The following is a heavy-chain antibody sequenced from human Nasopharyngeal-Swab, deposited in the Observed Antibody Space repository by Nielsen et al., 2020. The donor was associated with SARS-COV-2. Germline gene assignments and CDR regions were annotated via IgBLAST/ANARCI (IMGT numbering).Heavy chain of an antibody. V-gene: IGHV3-30*18. D-gene: IGHD3-22*01. J-gene: IGHJ4*02. CDR3: AKDRTYYYDSSGYYWLCLADY. CDR2: ISYDGSNK. Sequence: VRQAPGKGLEWVAVISYDGSNKYYADSVKGRFTISRDNSKNTLYLQMNSLRAEDTAVYYCAKDRTYYYDSSGYYWLCLADYWGQGTLVTVSS.